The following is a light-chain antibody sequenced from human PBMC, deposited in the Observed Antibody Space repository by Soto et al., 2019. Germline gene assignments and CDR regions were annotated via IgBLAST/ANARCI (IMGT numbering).Light chain of an antibody. CDR2: RNN. V-gene: IGLV1-47*01. Sequence: QSVLAQPPSASGTPGQRVTISCSGSSSNIGSNYVYWYQQLPGTAPKLLIYRNNQRPSGVPDRFSGSKSGTSASLAISGLRCEDEADYYCAAWDDSLSGLYVFGTGTKVPVL. CDR3: AAWDDSLSGLYV. J-gene: IGLJ1*01. CDR1: SSNIGSNY.